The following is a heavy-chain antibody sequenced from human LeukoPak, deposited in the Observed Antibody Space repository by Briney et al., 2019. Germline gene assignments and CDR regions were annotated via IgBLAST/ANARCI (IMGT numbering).Heavy chain of an antibody. CDR2: INWNGGST. J-gene: IGHJ4*02. CDR3: AKNSYYYDSSGIDY. D-gene: IGHD3-22*01. CDR1: GFTFDDYG. V-gene: IGHV3-20*04. Sequence: GGSLRLSCAASGFTFDDYGMSWVRQAPGKGLEWVSGINWNGGSTGYADSVKGRFTISRDNAKNSLYLQMNSLRAEDTALYYCAKNSYYYDSSGIDYWGQGTLVTVSS.